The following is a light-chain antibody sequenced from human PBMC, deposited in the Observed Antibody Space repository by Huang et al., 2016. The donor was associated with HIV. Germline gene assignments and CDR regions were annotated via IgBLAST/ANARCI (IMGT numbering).Light chain of an antibody. Sequence: IVMTQSPVTLSVSPGERATLSCRASSGVSNNVAWYQQRPGQTPRLLIHGASTRHTGVPAKFSGRGFGTEFTLTITNLQPEDSAVYYCQHYNNWPPWTFGPGTQVEI. CDR1: SGVSNN. CDR2: GAS. V-gene: IGKV3D-15*01. J-gene: IGKJ1*01. CDR3: QHYNNWPPWT.